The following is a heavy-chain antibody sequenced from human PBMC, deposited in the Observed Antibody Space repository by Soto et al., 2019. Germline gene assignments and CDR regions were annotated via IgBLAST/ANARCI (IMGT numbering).Heavy chain of an antibody. CDR3: ARSTYCNGGSCYPQY. V-gene: IGHV3-30*03. CDR2: ISYDGSDR. Sequence: GGSLRLSCEGPGFTFSDYGFHWVRQAPGKGLEWVAMISYDGSDRYYRDSVQGRFTISRDDSKNTVFLQMNSLRTEDTAMYYCARSTYCNGGSCYPQYWGPGTLVTVSS. D-gene: IGHD2-15*01. J-gene: IGHJ4*02. CDR1: GFTFSDYG.